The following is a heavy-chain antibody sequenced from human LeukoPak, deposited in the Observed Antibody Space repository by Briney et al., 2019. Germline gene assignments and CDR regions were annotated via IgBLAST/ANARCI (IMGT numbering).Heavy chain of an antibody. D-gene: IGHD2/OR15-2a*01. CDR1: GFTFSNYW. V-gene: IGHV3-7*01. CDR3: ARDRGFLSFDY. J-gene: IGHJ4*02. CDR2: INQDGSVN. Sequence: GGSLRLSCAASGFTFSNYWISWVRQAPGKGLEWVANINQDGSVNNFVDSVRGRFTISRDNAKNSLYLQMNSLRAEDTAVYYCARDRGFLSFDYWGQGTQVTVSS.